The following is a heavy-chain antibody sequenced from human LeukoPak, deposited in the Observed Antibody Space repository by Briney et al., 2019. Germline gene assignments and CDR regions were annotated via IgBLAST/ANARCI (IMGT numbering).Heavy chain of an antibody. J-gene: IGHJ4*02. Sequence: PGGSLRLSCAASGFPFSRYGMHWVRQAPGKGLEWVAFIRHDESNKYYADSVKGRFTISRDISKNTLYLQMNSLRTEDTAVYYCAKDHPVFDYWGQGILVTVSS. CDR2: IRHDESNK. CDR1: GFPFSRYG. V-gene: IGHV3-30*02. CDR3: AKDHPVFDY.